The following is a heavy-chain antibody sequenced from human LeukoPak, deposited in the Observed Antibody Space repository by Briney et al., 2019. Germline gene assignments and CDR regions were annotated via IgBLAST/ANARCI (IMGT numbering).Heavy chain of an antibody. CDR3: ARDGDSSSWYADFDY. CDR2: IRTSGTTI. Sequence: GGSLRLSCAASGFTFSNYDMNWVRQAPGNRLEWVSYIRTSGTTIYYADSVRGRFTISRDNAKNSLYLQMHSLRVEDTAVYYCARDGDSSSWYADFDYWGRGTLVTVSS. J-gene: IGHJ4*02. CDR1: GFTFSNYD. D-gene: IGHD6-13*01. V-gene: IGHV3-48*03.